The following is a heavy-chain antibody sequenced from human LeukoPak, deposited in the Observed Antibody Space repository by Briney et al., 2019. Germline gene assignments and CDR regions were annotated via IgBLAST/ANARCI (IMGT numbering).Heavy chain of an antibody. CDR1: GYSISSGYY. CDR2: IYHSGST. V-gene: IGHV4-38-2*02. D-gene: IGHD5-12*01. J-gene: IGHJ6*03. CDR3: VLATRNYYYYYMDV. Sequence: SETLSLTCTVSGYSISSGYYWGWIRQPPGEGLEWIGSIYHSGSTYYNPSLKSRVTISVDTSKNQFSLKLSSVTAADTAVYYCVLATRNYYYYYMDVWGKGTTVTVSS.